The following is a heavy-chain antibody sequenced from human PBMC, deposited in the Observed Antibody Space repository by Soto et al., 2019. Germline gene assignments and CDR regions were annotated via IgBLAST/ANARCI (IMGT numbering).Heavy chain of an antibody. J-gene: IGHJ5*02. V-gene: IGHV3-21*01. CDR3: VGEPRQNWFDP. CDR1: GFTFSDYW. D-gene: IGHD1-26*01. CDR2: ISSSSRYI. Sequence: GGSLRLSCAASGFTFSDYWMHWVRQAPGKGLEWVSSISSSSRYIYYADSVKGRFTISRDNAKNSLYLQMNSLRAEDTAVYYCVGEPRQNWFDPWGQGTLVTVSS.